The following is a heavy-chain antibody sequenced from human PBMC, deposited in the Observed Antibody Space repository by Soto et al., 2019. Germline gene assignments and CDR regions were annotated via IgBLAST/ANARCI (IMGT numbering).Heavy chain of an antibody. V-gene: IGHV5-51*01. Sequence: LGESLKISGKGSGYTSNTYWLGWVRQMPAKGLEWMGFIYPGDSDTTYSPSFQGQVTISVDKSISTAYLQCSSLKVSVTAIYYCARHPLWLPTINNDAFVIWCHGAKATV. D-gene: IGHD2-21*01. CDR1: GYTSNTYW. J-gene: IGHJ3*02. CDR3: ARHPLWLPTINNDAFVI. CDR2: IYPGDSDT.